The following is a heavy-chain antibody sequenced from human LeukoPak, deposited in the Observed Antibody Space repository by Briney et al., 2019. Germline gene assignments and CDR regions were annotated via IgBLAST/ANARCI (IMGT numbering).Heavy chain of an antibody. CDR1: GYTFTSHG. Sequence: GASVKVSCKASGYTFTSHGITWVRQAPGQGLEWMGRINTYNGDTDYAQNFQGRVTMTTDTSTTTAYLDLRSLRSDDTAVYYCARGTVTTPPYYYGLDVWGQGTTVTVSS. CDR2: INTYNGDT. J-gene: IGHJ6*02. D-gene: IGHD4-17*01. V-gene: IGHV1-18*01. CDR3: ARGTVTTPPYYYGLDV.